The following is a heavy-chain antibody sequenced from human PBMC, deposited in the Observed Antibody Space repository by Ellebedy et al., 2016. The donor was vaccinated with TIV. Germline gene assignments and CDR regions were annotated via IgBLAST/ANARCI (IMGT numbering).Heavy chain of an antibody. CDR2: IDPSDTDR. D-gene: IGHD3-16*01. Sequence: GGSLRLXCKASGYSFAYYWITWVRQMPGKGLEWMGRIDPSDTDRKDSPSLQGHATISVDKSINTAYLQWSSLKASDTAIYYCARHELGENAAFDYWGQGTLVTVSS. CDR3: ARHELGENAAFDY. J-gene: IGHJ4*02. V-gene: IGHV5-10-1*01. CDR1: GYSFAYYW.